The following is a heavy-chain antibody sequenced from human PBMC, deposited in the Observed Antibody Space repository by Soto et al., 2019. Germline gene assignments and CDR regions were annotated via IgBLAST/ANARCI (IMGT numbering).Heavy chain of an antibody. CDR2: VYYSGTT. D-gene: IGHD4-17*01. Sequence: SETLSLTCSASGGSVSNKTYYWSWIRQPPGKRLEWIGYVYYSGTTNYNPSLKSRVTISVGLSKNQFSLRLSSVTTADTALYYCARTTAVPNTLRSRYFFDYWGQGTLVTAPQ. CDR3: ARTTAVPNTLRSRYFFDY. V-gene: IGHV4-61*01. J-gene: IGHJ4*02. CDR1: GGSVSNKTYY.